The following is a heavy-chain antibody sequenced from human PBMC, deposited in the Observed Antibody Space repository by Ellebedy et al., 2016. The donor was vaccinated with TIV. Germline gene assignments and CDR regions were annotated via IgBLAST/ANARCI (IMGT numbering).Heavy chain of an antibody. CDR2: ISSSSSYI. V-gene: IGHV3-21*01. CDR3: ARDWGDIVVVVAAHLGYYYGMDV. D-gene: IGHD2-15*01. CDR1: GFTFSSYS. J-gene: IGHJ6*02. Sequence: GESLKISXAASGFTFSSYSMNWVRQAPGKGLEWVSSISSSSSYIYYADSVKGRFTISRDNAKNSLYLQMNSLRAEDTAVYYCARDWGDIVVVVAAHLGYYYGMDVWGQGTTVTVSS.